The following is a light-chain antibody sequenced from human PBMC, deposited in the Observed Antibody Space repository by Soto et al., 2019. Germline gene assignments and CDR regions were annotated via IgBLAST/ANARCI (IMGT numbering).Light chain of an antibody. CDR2: GAS. V-gene: IGKV3-15*01. Sequence: EIVMTQSPATLSVSPGERATLSCRASQSVSTKLAWYQQKVGQAPRLLIYGASTRAAGIPARFSGSGSGTEFTLTISSLHSEDFEVYYCQQYDKWPLTFGGGAKVEIK. CDR1: QSVSTK. J-gene: IGKJ4*01. CDR3: QQYDKWPLT.